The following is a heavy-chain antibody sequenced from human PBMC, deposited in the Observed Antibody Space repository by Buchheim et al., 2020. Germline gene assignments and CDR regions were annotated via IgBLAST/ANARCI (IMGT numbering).Heavy chain of an antibody. CDR3: ARAYRIAAAGPYGY. J-gene: IGHJ4*02. V-gene: IGHV4-34*01. Sequence: QVQLQQWGAGLLKPSETLSLTCAVYGGSFSGYYWSWIRQPPGKGLEWIGEINHSGSTNYNPSLKSRVTISVDTSKKQLSLKLSSVTAADTAVYYCARAYRIAAAGPYGYWGQGTL. D-gene: IGHD6-13*01. CDR1: GGSFSGYY. CDR2: INHSGST.